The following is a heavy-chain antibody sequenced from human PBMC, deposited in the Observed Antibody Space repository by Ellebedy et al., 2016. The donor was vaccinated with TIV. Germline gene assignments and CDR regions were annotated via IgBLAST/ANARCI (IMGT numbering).Heavy chain of an antibody. CDR3: ARWFGELLYVRWFDP. J-gene: IGHJ5*02. V-gene: IGHV4-39*01. CDR1: GGSITSRSYY. CDR2: MYVSGSS. Sequence: GSLRLSCTISGGSITSRSYYWGWIRQPPGKGLEWIGTMYVSGSSYYNPSLKSRVTISVDTSKNQFSLSLSSVTAADTAVYYCARWFGELLYVRWFDPWGQGTLVTVSS. D-gene: IGHD3-10*01.